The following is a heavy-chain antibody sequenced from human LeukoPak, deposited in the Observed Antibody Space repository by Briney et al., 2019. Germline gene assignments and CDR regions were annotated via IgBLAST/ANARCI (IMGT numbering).Heavy chain of an antibody. J-gene: IGHJ5*01. Sequence: SGALSLTCTVSGGSISGYYWTWIRQLPGKGLEWISYIYNSGNTDYNPSLKSRVTVSVDTSKNQFSLRLTSVTAADTAVYYCARSVPSLDYLFDSWGHGTLVTVSS. V-gene: IGHV4-59*08. CDR3: ARSVPSLDYLFDS. CDR1: GGSISGYY. D-gene: IGHD4-11*01. CDR2: IYNSGNT.